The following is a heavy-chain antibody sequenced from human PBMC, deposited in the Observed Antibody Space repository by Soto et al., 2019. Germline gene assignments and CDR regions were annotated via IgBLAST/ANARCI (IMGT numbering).Heavy chain of an antibody. CDR2: IYWNADK. D-gene: IGHD1-20*01. V-gene: IGHV2-5*01. J-gene: IGHJ4*02. CDR1: GFSLSTTGLG. CDR3: THYKTPRRPPRD. Sequence: QITLKESGPTLIKPTQTLTLTCTFSGFSLSTTGLGVGWIRQPPGKALEWLAVIYWNADKRYNPSLKTRLTITKDTSENQVVLTMTKMDPVDTATYYRTHYKTPRRPPRDWGQGTLVTVSS.